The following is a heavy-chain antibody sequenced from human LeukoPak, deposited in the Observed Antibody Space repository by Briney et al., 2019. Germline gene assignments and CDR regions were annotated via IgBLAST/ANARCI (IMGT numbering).Heavy chain of an antibody. CDR1: RFTFSSYA. D-gene: IGHD2-2*02. Sequence: GGSLRLSCAASRFTFSSYAMSWVRQAPGKGLEWISAISGSGGSTYYADSVKGRFTISRDNSKNTLYLQMNSLRADDTAVYYCAREGHCSTTSCYTPFDYWGQGTLVTVSS. CDR3: AREGHCSTTSCYTPFDY. V-gene: IGHV3-23*01. CDR2: ISGSGGST. J-gene: IGHJ4*02.